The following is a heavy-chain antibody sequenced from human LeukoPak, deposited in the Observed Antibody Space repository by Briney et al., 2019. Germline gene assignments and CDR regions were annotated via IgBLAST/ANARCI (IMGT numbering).Heavy chain of an antibody. Sequence: ASVKVSCKASGGTFSSYAISWVRQAPGQGLEWMGWMNPNSGNTGYAQKFQGRVTMTRNTSISTAYMELSSLRSEDTAVYYCARYYYYGMDVWGQGTTVTVSS. CDR3: ARYYYYGMDV. CDR2: MNPNSGNT. CDR1: GGTFSSYA. J-gene: IGHJ6*02. V-gene: IGHV1-8*02.